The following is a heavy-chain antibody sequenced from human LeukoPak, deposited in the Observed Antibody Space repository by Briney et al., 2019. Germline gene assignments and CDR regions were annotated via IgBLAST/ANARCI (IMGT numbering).Heavy chain of an antibody. V-gene: IGHV3-9*01. CDR2: ISWNSGSI. CDR1: GFTFDDYA. Sequence: GGSLRLSCAASGFTFDDYAMHWVRHAPGKGLEWVSGISWNSGSIGYADSVKGRFTISRDNAKNSLYLQMNSLRAEDTALYYCAKVRGRYYDSSGYYFDAFDIWGQGTMVTVSS. CDR3: AKVRGRYYDSSGYYFDAFDI. D-gene: IGHD3-22*01. J-gene: IGHJ3*02.